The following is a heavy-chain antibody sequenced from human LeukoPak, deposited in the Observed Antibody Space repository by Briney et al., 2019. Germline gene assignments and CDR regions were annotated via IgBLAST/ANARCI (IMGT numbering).Heavy chain of an antibody. V-gene: IGHV1-24*01. D-gene: IGHD2-2*01. CDR1: GYTLTELS. CDR3: ARGEYQLLFPDY. CDR2: FDPEDGET. J-gene: IGHJ4*02. Sequence: GASVKVSCKVSGYTLTELSMHWVRQAPGKGLEWMGGFDPEDGETIYAQKFQGSVTMTTDTSTSTAYMELRSLRSDDTAVYYCARGEYQLLFPDYWGQGTLVTVSS.